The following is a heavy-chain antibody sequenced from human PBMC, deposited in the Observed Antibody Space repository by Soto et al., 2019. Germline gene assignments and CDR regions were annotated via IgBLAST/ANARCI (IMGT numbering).Heavy chain of an antibody. D-gene: IGHD3-22*01. CDR3: ARHWPQGAVDKYYDSSGYYFDY. V-gene: IGHV5-51*01. CDR1: GYSFTSYW. Sequence: GESLKISCKGSGYSFTSYWIGWVRQMPGKGLEWMGIIYPGDSDTRYSPSFQGQVTISADKSISTAYLQWSSLKASDTAMYYCARHWPQGAVDKYYDSSGYYFDYWGQGTLVTVSS. J-gene: IGHJ4*02. CDR2: IYPGDSDT.